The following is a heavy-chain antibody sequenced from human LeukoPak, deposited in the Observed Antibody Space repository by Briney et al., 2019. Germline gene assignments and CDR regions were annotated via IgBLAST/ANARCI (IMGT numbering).Heavy chain of an antibody. V-gene: IGHV3-7*03. CDR3: AGGLGGNWGDDAFDI. J-gene: IGHJ3*02. CDR2: IKQDGSEK. CDR1: GFTFSSYW. Sequence: PGGSLRLSCAASGFTFSSYWMSWVRQAPGKGLEWVANIKQDGSEKYYVDSVKGRFTISRDNAKNSLYLQMNSLRTEDTALYYCAGGLGGNWGDDAFDIWGQGTMVTVSS. D-gene: IGHD4-23*01.